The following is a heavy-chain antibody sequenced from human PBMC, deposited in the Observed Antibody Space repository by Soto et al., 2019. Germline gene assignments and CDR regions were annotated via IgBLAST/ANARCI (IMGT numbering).Heavy chain of an antibody. J-gene: IGHJ4*02. CDR1: GFTFSIYT. D-gene: IGHD3-22*01. CDR2: ISSGSSYR. Sequence: VWSVRLSCAASGFTFSIYTMNWVRQAPGKGLEWVSSISSGSSYRYYADSVEGRFTISRDDAKNSLYLQMSSLRAEGTAVYYCARNSYYYDSGSPLYLDSQGLGALVTVSS. CDR3: ARNSYYYDSGSPLYLDS. V-gene: IGHV3-21*01.